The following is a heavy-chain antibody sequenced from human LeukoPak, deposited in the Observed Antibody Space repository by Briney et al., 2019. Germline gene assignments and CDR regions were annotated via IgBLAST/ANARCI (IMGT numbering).Heavy chain of an antibody. D-gene: IGHD4-11*01. CDR3: ARTVEHYYYYYMDV. Sequence: PSETLSLTCTVSGGSISSYYWSWIRQPPGKGLEWIGYIYYSGSTNYNPSLKSRVTISVDTSKNQFSLKLSSVTAADTAVYYCARTVEHYYYYYMDVWGKGTTVTVSS. CDR2: IYYSGST. V-gene: IGHV4-59*01. CDR1: GGSISSYY. J-gene: IGHJ6*03.